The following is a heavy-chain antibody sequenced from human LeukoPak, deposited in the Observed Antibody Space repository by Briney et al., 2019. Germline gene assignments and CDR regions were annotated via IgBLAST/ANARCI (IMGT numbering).Heavy chain of an antibody. D-gene: IGHD2-15*01. CDR3: ARIPPPRYCSGGSCHYYYYGMDV. CDR2: IYSGGST. Sequence: GGSLRLSCAASGFTVSSNYMSWVRQAPGKGLEWVSVIYSGGSTYYADSVKGRFTISRDNSKNTLYLQMNSLRAEDTAVYYCARIPPPRYCSGGSCHYYYYGMDVWGQGTTVTVSS. V-gene: IGHV3-66*01. CDR1: GFTVSSNY. J-gene: IGHJ6*02.